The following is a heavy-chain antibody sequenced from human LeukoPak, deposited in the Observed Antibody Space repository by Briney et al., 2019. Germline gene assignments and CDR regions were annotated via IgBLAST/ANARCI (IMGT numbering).Heavy chain of an antibody. Sequence: ASVKVSCKASGGTFSSYAISWVRQAPGQGLEGMGGIIPIFGTANYAQKFQGRVTMTTDTSTSTAYMELRSLRSDDTAVYYCARERYSSSPRYMDVWGKGTTVTVSS. V-gene: IGHV1-69*05. CDR3: ARERYSSSPRYMDV. J-gene: IGHJ6*03. CDR1: GGTFSSYA. CDR2: IIPIFGTA. D-gene: IGHD6-19*01.